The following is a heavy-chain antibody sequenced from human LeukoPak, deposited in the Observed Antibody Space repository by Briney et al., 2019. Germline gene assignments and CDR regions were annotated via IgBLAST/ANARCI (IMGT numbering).Heavy chain of an antibody. V-gene: IGHV1-69*15. CDR2: NIPSFGTV. Sequence: SEHFPCKENGTNFRRYSLHWVPQSPGQGLEWMVTNIPSFGTVKYAQKFQGRVTMTADESTSTAYMDLNYLRSDDTAVYCARATSANEYSYGFHFDYWGQGTLVTVSS. D-gene: IGHD5-18*01. J-gene: IGHJ4*02. CDR1: GTNFRRYS. CDR3: ARATSANEYSYGFHFDY.